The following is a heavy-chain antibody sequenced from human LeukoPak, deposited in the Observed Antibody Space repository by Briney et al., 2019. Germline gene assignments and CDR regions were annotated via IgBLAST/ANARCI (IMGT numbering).Heavy chain of an antibody. J-gene: IGHJ4*02. V-gene: IGHV3-48*01. CDR3: ARMPPSPLRSHYDFWSGRFDY. D-gene: IGHD3-3*01. CDR1: GFTFSSYT. Sequence: QTGGSLRLSCAASGFTFSSYTMNWVRQPPGKGLEWVSNIGTSSTTIYYADSVKGRFTISRDNAKNSLYLQMNSLRAEDTAVYYCARMPPSPLRSHYDFWSGRFDYWGQGTLVTVSS. CDR2: IGTSSTTI.